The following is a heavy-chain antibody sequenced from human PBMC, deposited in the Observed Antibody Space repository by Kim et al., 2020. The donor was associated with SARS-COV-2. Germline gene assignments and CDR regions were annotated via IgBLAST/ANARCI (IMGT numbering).Heavy chain of an antibody. J-gene: IGHJ1*01. D-gene: IGHD2-15*01. Sequence: GGSLRLSCTASGLIFSDAWMSWVRQSPGKGLEWIGRIKSYGSGGSIDYAAPVKVRFTISSDDSTNMVYLKMHSLKNAATAVYFCSHIIKPVAAMGHWGLG. CDR3: SHIIKPVAAMGH. CDR1: GLIFSDAW. V-gene: IGHV3-15*01. CDR2: IKSYGSGGSI.